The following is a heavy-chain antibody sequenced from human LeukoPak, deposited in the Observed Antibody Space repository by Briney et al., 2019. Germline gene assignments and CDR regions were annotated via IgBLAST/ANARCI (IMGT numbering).Heavy chain of an antibody. CDR1: GGSISSSSYR. V-gene: IGHV4-39*01. CDR3: ARPVATGRHDAFDI. Sequence: SETLSLTCTVSGGSISSSSYRWAWIRQPPGKGLQWIESIYYSGSTDYSSSLKSRVTISVDTSKNQFSLKLSSVTAADTAVYYCARPVATGRHDAFDIWGQGTMVTVSS. J-gene: IGHJ3*02. D-gene: IGHD5-12*01. CDR2: IYYSGST.